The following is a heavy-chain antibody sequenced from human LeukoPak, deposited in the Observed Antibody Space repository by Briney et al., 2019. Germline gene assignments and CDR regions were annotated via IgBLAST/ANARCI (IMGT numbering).Heavy chain of an antibody. J-gene: IGHJ4*02. CDR3: AKAYYDILTGYPRH. D-gene: IGHD3-9*01. CDR1: GFTVSSNY. CDR2: IWYGGSNK. Sequence: GGSLRLSCAASGFTVSSNYMSWVRQAPGKGLEWVAVIWYGGSNKYYADSVKGRFTISRDNSKNTLYLQMNSLRAEDTAVYYCAKAYYDILTGYPRHWGQGTLVTVSS. V-gene: IGHV3-30*02.